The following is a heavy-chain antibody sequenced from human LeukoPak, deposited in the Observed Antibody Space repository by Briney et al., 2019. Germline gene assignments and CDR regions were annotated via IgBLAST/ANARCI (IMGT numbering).Heavy chain of an antibody. J-gene: IGHJ4*02. CDR1: GFTFSSYG. Sequence: GGSLRLSCAASGFTFSSYGMHWVRQAPGKGLEWVAVISYDGSNKYYADPVKGRFTISRDNSKNTLYLQMNSLRAEDTAVYYCAKDNQFLTIAAAGPADYWGQGTLVTVSS. CDR2: ISYDGSNK. CDR3: AKDNQFLTIAAAGPADY. V-gene: IGHV3-30*18. D-gene: IGHD6-13*01.